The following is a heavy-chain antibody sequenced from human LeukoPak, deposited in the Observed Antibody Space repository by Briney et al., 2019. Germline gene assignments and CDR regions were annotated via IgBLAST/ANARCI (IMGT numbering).Heavy chain of an antibody. CDR3: ARTDYGDYVFDY. D-gene: IGHD4-17*01. Sequence: GGSLRLSCAASGFSFISYSMNWVRQAPGKGLEWVSSISSSSDYIYHADSVKGRFTISRDNAKNSLYLQMNSLRAEDTAVYYCARTDYGDYVFDYWGQGTLVTVSS. CDR2: ISSSSDYI. CDR1: GFSFISYS. J-gene: IGHJ4*02. V-gene: IGHV3-21*01.